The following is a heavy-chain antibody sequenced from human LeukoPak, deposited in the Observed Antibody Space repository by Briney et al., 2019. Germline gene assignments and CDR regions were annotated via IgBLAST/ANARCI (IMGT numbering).Heavy chain of an antibody. J-gene: IGHJ4*02. D-gene: IGHD4-17*01. Sequence: GGSLRLSCTASGFTFNGYSMNWVRQAPGKGLEWVSSISTSSSYIYYADSVKGRFTISRNNPRNSLYLQMNSLRAEDTAVYYCARNRGDPSYFDYWGQGTLVTVSS. CDR3: ARNRGDPSYFDY. CDR1: GFTFNGYS. V-gene: IGHV3-21*01. CDR2: ISTSSSYI.